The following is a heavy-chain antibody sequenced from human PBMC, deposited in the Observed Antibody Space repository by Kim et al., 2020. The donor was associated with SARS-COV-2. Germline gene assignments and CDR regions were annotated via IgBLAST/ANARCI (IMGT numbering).Heavy chain of an antibody. J-gene: IGHJ6*02. CDR3: ARSGLVGATTPYYYYGMDV. V-gene: IGHV1-69*13. CDR1: GGTFSSYA. CDR2: IIPIFGTA. D-gene: IGHD1-26*01. Sequence: SVKVSCKASGGTFSSYAISWVRQAPGQGLEWMGGIIPIFGTANYAQKFQGRVTITADESTSTAYMELSSLRSEDTAVYYCARSGLVGATTPYYYYGMDVWGQGTTVTVSS.